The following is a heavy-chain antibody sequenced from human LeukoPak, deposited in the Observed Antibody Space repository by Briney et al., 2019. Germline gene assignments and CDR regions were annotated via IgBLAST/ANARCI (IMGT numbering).Heavy chain of an antibody. CDR3: ARVDIKGGYYGSSGYSLFDY. V-gene: IGHV1-46*01. J-gene: IGHJ4*02. CDR1: GYTFTSYY. D-gene: IGHD3-22*01. CDR2: VNPSGGST. Sequence: GASVKVSRKASGYTFTSYYMHWVRQAPGQGLEWMGIVNPSGGSTSYAQKFQGRVTMTRDTSTSTVYMELSSLRSEDTAVYYCARVDIKGGYYGSSGYSLFDYWGQGTLVTVSS.